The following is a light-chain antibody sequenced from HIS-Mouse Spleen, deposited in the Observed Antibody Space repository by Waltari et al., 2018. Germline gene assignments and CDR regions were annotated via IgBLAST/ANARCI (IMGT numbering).Light chain of an antibody. Sequence: DIQMTQSPSSLSASVGDRVTITCRASQSISSYLDWYQQKPGKAPKLLIYAASSLQSGVPSRFSGSGSGTEFTLTISSLQPEDFATYYCQQYYSNPGTFGQGTKVEIK. CDR1: QSISSY. J-gene: IGKJ1*01. V-gene: IGKV1-39*01. CDR3: QQYYSNPGT. CDR2: AAS.